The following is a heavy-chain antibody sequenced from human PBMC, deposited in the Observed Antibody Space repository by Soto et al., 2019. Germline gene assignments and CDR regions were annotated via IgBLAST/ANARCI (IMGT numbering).Heavy chain of an antibody. V-gene: IGHV1-18*01. Sequence: ASVKVSCKASGYTFTSYGISWVRQAPGQGLEWMGWISAYNGNTNYAQKLQGRVTMTTDTSTSTAYMELRSLRSDDTAVYYCAREGTRYYYDSSGYYSPKFTEDYYYYYDMDVWGQGTTVTVSS. CDR3: AREGTRYYYDSSGYYSPKFTEDYYYYYDMDV. J-gene: IGHJ6*02. D-gene: IGHD3-22*01. CDR2: ISAYNGNT. CDR1: GYTFTSYG.